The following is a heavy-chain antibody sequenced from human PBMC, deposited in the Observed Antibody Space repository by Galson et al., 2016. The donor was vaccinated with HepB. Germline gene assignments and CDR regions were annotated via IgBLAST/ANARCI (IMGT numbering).Heavy chain of an antibody. CDR1: GYSLTNYW. CDR3: ARTLPVVVTAEDAFEI. V-gene: IGHV5-51*01. Sequence: QSGAEVKKPGESLKISCKGSGYSLTNYWIGWVRQMPGKGLEWMGIIYPGDSDTRYSPSFEGQVTISADISADKSITTAYLQWRSLKASDTAMYYCARTLPVVVTAEDAFEIWGQGTMVTVSS. D-gene: IGHD2-21*02. J-gene: IGHJ3*02. CDR2: IYPGDSDT.